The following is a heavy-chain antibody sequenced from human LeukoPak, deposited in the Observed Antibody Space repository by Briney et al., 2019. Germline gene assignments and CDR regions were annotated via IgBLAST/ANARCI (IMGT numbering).Heavy chain of an antibody. V-gene: IGHV4-59*08. J-gene: IGHJ4*02. CDR1: GGSISSYY. D-gene: IGHD1-26*01. CDR3: ARQSSNFDY. Sequence: SGTLSLTCTVSGGSISSYYWSWIRQPPGKGLEWIGYMYYTGSTNYNPSLKSRVTISVDTSKNQFSLKLSSVTAADTAVYYCARQSSNFDYWGPGTLVT. CDR2: MYYTGST.